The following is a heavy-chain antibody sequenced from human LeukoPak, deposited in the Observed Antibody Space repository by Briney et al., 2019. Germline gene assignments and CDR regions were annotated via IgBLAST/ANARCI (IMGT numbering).Heavy chain of an antibody. CDR3: ARRAPMSGWYYFDY. Sequence: PSETLSLTCTVSGGSISSYYWSWIRQPPGKGLEWIGYIYYSGSTNYNPSLKSRVTISVDTSKNQFSLKLSSVTAADTAVYYCARRAPMSGWYYFDYWGQGTLVTVSS. CDR2: IYYSGST. CDR1: GGSISSYY. V-gene: IGHV4-59*08. D-gene: IGHD6-19*01. J-gene: IGHJ4*02.